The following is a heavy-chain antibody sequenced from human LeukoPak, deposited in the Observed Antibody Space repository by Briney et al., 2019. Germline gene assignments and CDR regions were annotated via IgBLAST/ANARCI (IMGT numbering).Heavy chain of an antibody. CDR1: GYTFTGYF. V-gene: IGHV1-8*02. CDR3: ARQDARVRGVIMGIYYYYYMDV. J-gene: IGHJ6*03. D-gene: IGHD3-10*01. CDR2: MNPNSGNA. Sequence: GASVKVSCKASGYTFTGYFMHWVRQATGQGLEWMGWMNPNSGNAGYAKKFQGRVTMTRNTSISTAYMELSSLRSEDTAVYYCARQDARVRGVIMGIYYYYYMDVWGKGTTVTISS.